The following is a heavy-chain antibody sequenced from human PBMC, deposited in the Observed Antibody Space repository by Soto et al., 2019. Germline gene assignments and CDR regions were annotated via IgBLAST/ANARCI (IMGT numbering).Heavy chain of an antibody. CDR2: ISYDGSNK. CDR1: GFTFSSYA. D-gene: IGHD5-18*01. V-gene: IGHV3-30-3*01. CDR3: ARDLSSRVDTAMVILF. Sequence: PGGSLRLSCAASGFTFSSYAMHWARQAPGKGLEWVAVISYDGSNKYYADSVKGRFTISRDNSKNTLYLQMNSLRAEDTAVYYCARDLSSRVDTAMVILFWGQGTLVTVSS. J-gene: IGHJ4*02.